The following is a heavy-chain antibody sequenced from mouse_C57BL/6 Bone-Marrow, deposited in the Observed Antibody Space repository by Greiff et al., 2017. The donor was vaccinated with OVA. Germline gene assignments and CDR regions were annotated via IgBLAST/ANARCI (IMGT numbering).Heavy chain of an antibody. V-gene: IGHV2-9-1*01. J-gene: IGHJ2*01. Sequence: QVQLQQSGPGLVAPSQSLSITCTVSGFSLTSYAISWVRQPPGKGLEWLGVIWTGGGTNYNSALKSRLSISKDNSKSQVFLKMNSLQTDDTARYYCARNRNYGSSYHFDYWGQGTTLTVSS. CDR1: GFSLTSYA. CDR3: ARNRNYGSSYHFDY. CDR2: IWTGGGT. D-gene: IGHD1-1*01.